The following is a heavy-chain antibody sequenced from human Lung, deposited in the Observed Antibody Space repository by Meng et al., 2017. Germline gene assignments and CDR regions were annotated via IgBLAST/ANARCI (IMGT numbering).Heavy chain of an antibody. CDR3: ARGPTTMAHDFDY. J-gene: IGHJ4*02. CDR2: INHSGST. D-gene: IGHD4-11*01. CDR1: GGAFSYYY. V-gene: IGHV4-34*01. Sequence: RLQQWGAGWLKPPETRSLACVVSGGAFSYYYWCGIRQPPGKGLEWIGEINHSGSTNYNPSLESRATISVDTSQNNLSLKLSSVTAADSAVYYCARGPTTMAHDFDYWGQGNLVTVSS.